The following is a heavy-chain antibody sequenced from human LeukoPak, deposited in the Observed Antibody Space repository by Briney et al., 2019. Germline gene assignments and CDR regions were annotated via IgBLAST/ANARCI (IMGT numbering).Heavy chain of an antibody. J-gene: IGHJ3*02. CDR1: GYTLTELS. CDR3: ATDVEYTPTVAMSRYAFDI. V-gene: IGHV1-24*01. Sequence: ASVKVSCKVSGYTLTELSMHWVRQAPGKGLEWMGGFDPEDGETIYAQKFQGRVTMTEDTSTDTAYMELSSLRSEDTAVYYCATDVEYTPTVAMSRYAFDIWGQGTMVTVSS. D-gene: IGHD4-23*01. CDR2: FDPEDGET.